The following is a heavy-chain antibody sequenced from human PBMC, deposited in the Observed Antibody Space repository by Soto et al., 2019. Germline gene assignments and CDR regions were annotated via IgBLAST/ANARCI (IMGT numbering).Heavy chain of an antibody. D-gene: IGHD3-3*01. CDR2: IYYSGST. CDR1: GCAISSSSYY. CDR3: AIQLLVYYDFWSGYPIDAFDI. V-gene: IGHV4-39*01. J-gene: IGHJ3*02. Sequence: PSETLSRTCTVSGCAISSSSYYGGWIRQPPGKGLEWIGSIYYSGSTYYNPSLKSRVTISVDTSKNQFSLKLSSVTAADTAVYYCAIQLLVYYDFWSGYPIDAFDIWGQGTMVS.